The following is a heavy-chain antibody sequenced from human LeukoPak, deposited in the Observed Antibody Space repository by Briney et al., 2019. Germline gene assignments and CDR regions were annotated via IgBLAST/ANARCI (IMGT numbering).Heavy chain of an antibody. J-gene: IGHJ3*02. CDR1: GSSFTSYW. Sequence: GGSLQISCQGSGSSFTSYWMGGGRQVPGKGLEWMGIIYPGDSDTRYSPSFQGQVTISADKSISTAYLQWSSLKASDTAMYYCARDGASDAFDIWGQGTMVTVSS. CDR3: ARDGASDAFDI. D-gene: IGHD1-26*01. V-gene: IGHV5-51*01. CDR2: IYPGDSDT.